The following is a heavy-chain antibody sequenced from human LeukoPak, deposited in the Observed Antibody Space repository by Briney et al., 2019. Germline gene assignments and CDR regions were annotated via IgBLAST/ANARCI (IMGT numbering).Heavy chain of an antibody. J-gene: IGHJ6*03. Sequence: SETLSLTCTVSGGSISSGSYYWSWIRQPAGKGLEWIGRIYTSGSTNYNPSLKSRVTISVDTSKNQFSLKLSSVTAADTAVYYCARLLRLPGAGESGYYYMDVWGKGTTVTVSS. V-gene: IGHV4-61*02. D-gene: IGHD3-3*01. CDR1: GGSISSGSYY. CDR3: ARLLRLPGAGESGYYYMDV. CDR2: IYTSGST.